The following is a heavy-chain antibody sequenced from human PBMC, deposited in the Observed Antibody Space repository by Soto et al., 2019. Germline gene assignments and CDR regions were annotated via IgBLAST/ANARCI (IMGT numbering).Heavy chain of an antibody. CDR2: IYYSGST. D-gene: IGHD3-3*01. Sequence: SETLSLTCTVSGGSISSGDYYWSWIRQPPGKGLEWIGYIYYSGSTYYNPSLKSRVTISVDTSKNQFSLKLSSVTAADTAVYYCARVTGYYDFLEWYAFDIWGQGTMVTVSS. CDR3: ARVTGYYDFLEWYAFDI. CDR1: GGSISSGDYY. V-gene: IGHV4-30-4*01. J-gene: IGHJ3*02.